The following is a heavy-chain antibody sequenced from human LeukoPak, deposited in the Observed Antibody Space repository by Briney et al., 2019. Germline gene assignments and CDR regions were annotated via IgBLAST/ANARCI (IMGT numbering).Heavy chain of an antibody. CDR1: GFTVSSNY. CDR2: IYADSTT. CDR3: ARVLRGYYGSGSYDQ. Sequence: SGGSLRLSCAASGFTVSSNYMSWVRQAPGTGLKWVSLIYADSTTSYTDSVKGRFIISRDNSKNTLYLQMNSLRAEDTAVYYCARVLRGYYGSGSYDQWGQGTLVTVSS. J-gene: IGHJ4*02. D-gene: IGHD3-10*01. V-gene: IGHV3-66*01.